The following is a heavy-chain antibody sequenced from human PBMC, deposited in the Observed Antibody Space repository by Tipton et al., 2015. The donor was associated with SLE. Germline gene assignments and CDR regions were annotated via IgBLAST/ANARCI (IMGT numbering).Heavy chain of an antibody. CDR3: AREFYGDFDS. CDR2: SNHSGST. D-gene: IGHD4-17*01. CDR1: GGSFSGYY. V-gene: IGHV4-34*01. Sequence: TLSLTCPVYGGSFSGYYWSWIRQPPGKGLEWIGESNHSGSTNYNPSLKNRVTISVDSSKNQFSLKLSSVTAADTAVYYCAREFYGDFDSWGQGTLVTVSS. J-gene: IGHJ4*02.